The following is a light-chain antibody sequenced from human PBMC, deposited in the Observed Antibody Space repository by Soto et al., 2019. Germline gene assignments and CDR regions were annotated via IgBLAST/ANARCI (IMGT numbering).Light chain of an antibody. V-gene: IGKV3D-15*01. CDR1: QSVGRS. CDR2: DTS. Sequence: IVMTQSPATLSVSPGARATLSCRASQSVGRSLAWYQQKPGQAPRLLIYDTSSRATGVPDRYSASGSGTEFSLTITSLQSEDLALYYCQKYNNRPPWTVGDGNKVDNK. CDR3: QKYNNRPPWT. J-gene: IGKJ1*01.